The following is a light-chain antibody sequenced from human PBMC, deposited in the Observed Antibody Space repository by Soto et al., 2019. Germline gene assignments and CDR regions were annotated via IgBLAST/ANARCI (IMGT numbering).Light chain of an antibody. CDR1: SSNIGGEA. V-gene: IGLV1-44*01. CDR3: AAWDDSLNGPV. CDR2: DTT. Sequence: QLVLAQPPSASGTPGQRVTISCSGGSSNIGGEAVSWYQQFPGTAPKLLIFDTTQRPSGVPDRFSGSKSGTSASLTISGLQSEDEAEYYCAAWDDSLNGPVFGGGTKVTVL. J-gene: IGLJ3*02.